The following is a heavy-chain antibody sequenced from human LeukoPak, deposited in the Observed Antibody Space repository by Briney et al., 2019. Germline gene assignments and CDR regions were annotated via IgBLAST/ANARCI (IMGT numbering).Heavy chain of an antibody. V-gene: IGHV3-23*01. Sequence: GGSLRLSCAASGFTFSNYAVMWVRQAPGQGLEWVSAIASAGAPRYADSVKGRFTISRDNSKNTLYLQMNSLRAEDTAQYFCARDPNGDYIGAFEFWGQGTGVTVSS. CDR2: IASAGAP. D-gene: IGHD4-17*01. CDR1: GFTFSNYA. CDR3: ARDPNGDYIGAFEF. J-gene: IGHJ3*01.